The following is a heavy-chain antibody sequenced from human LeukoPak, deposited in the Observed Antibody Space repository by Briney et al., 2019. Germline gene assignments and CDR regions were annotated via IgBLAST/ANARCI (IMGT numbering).Heavy chain of an antibody. CDR3: VRDRRTYRPIDY. CDR1: GFTFSDYY. V-gene: IGHV3-11*01. J-gene: IGHJ4*02. CDR2: ISSSGSTI. Sequence: GGSLRLSCAASGFTFSDYYMSWIRQAPGKGLEWVSYISSSGSTIYYADSVKGRFTISRDNAKNSLYLQMNSLRAEDTAIYYCVRDRRTYRPIDYWGQGTLVTVSS.